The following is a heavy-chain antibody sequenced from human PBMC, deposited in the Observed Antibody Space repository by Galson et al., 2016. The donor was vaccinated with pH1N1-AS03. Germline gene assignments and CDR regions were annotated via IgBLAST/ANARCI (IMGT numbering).Heavy chain of an antibody. Sequence: SLRLSCAASGFTFNHYSMNWVRQAPGKGLEWVSYISSDSTTIYYADSVKGRFPISRDNGKKSLNLQTNSLTAEDTAIYYCARTSGAYFGSAFDIWGQGTMVTVSS. J-gene: IGHJ3*02. CDR1: GFTFNHYS. CDR2: ISSDSTTI. V-gene: IGHV3-48*04. CDR3: ARTSGAYFGSAFDI. D-gene: IGHD1-26*01.